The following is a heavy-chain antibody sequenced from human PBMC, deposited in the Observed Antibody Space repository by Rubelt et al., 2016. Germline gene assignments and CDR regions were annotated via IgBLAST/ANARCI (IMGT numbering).Heavy chain of an antibody. Sequence: QVQLQQWGAGLLKPSETLSLTCAVYGGSFSGSYWSWIRQPPGKGLEWIGEINHSGTTNYNPSLKMRVTISVDTSTNQFARKRSSVTAADTAVYYCARVDYGDYFEDYWGQGTLVTVSS. J-gene: IGHJ4*02. V-gene: IGHV4-34*01. CDR1: GGSFSGSY. CDR3: ARVDYGDYFEDY. CDR2: INHSGTT. D-gene: IGHD4-17*01.